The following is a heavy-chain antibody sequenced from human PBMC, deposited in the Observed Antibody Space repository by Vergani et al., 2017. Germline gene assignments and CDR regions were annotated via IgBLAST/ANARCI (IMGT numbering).Heavy chain of an antibody. CDR1: GFTFCGTA. V-gene: IGHV3-73*01. Sequence: EVQLVESGGGLVQPGGSLKLSCAASGFTFCGTAMDWVRQASGKGLEWVGRIRSKANSYATAYAASVKGRFTISRDDSKNTAYLQMNSLKTEDTAVYYCSYGSGSYWGQGTLVTVSS. D-gene: IGHD3-10*01. J-gene: IGHJ4*02. CDR3: SYGSGSY. CDR2: IRSKANSYAT.